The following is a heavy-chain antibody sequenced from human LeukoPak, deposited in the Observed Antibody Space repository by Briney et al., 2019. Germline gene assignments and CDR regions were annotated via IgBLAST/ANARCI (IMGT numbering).Heavy chain of an antibody. CDR2: IYYSGST. J-gene: IGHJ4*02. CDR3: ARQGIFFGSGPFDS. CDR1: GGSISSSSYY. V-gene: IGHV4-39*07. Sequence: SETLSLTCTVSGGSISSSSYYWGWIRQPPGKGLEWIASIYYSGSTFYNPSLRRRVTISVDTSNNQFSLKLSSVTAADTAVYYCARQGIFFGSGPFDSWGQGTLVTVSS. D-gene: IGHD3-10*01.